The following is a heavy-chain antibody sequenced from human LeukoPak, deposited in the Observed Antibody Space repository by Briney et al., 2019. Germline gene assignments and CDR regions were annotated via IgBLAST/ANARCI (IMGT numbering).Heavy chain of an antibody. D-gene: IGHD4-11*01. CDR3: ATGKQCGY. J-gene: IGHJ4*02. Sequence: GGSLRLSCVVSGFTFSSYWMSWVRQAPGKGLEWVANIKQDGSEKYYVDSVKGRFTISRDNAKNSLHLQMNSLRAEDTAVYYCATGKQCGYWGQGTLVTVSS. CDR1: GFTFSSYW. CDR2: IKQDGSEK. V-gene: IGHV3-7*03.